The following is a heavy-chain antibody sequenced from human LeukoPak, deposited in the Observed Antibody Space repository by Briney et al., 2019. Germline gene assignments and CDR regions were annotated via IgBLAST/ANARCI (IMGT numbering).Heavy chain of an antibody. J-gene: IGHJ4*02. CDR1: GESFSGYS. V-gene: IGHV4-34*01. D-gene: IGHD3-10*01. Sequence: SETLSLTCAVYGESFSGYSCSWIRQPPGKGLEWIGEINHRGSTNYIPSLKSRVTISVDTSKNQFSLKLSSVTAADTAVYYCARSLWFGELYYWGQGTLVTVSS. CDR3: ARSLWFGELYY. CDR2: INHRGST.